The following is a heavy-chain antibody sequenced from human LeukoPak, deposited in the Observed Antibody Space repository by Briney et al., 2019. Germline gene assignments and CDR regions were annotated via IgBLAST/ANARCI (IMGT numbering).Heavy chain of an antibody. CDR3: ARVGDWNDLVY. V-gene: IGHV4-59*01. J-gene: IGHJ4*02. CDR1: GGSISPYY. D-gene: IGHD1-1*01. Sequence: PSETLSLTCTVSGGSISPYYWSWIRQTPGKGLEWIGHILYSGTTTNYNPSLKSRVTISVDTSKNQFSLKLSSVTAADTAVYYCARVGDWNDLVYWGQGTLVTVSS. CDR2: ILYSGTTT.